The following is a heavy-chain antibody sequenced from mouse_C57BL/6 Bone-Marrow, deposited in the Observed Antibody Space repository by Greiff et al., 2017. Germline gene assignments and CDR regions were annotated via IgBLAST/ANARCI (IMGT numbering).Heavy chain of an antibody. D-gene: IGHD1-1*01. J-gene: IGHJ1*03. Sequence: QVQLKESGPELVKPGASVKLSCTASGYTFTSYDINWVKQRPGQGLEWIGWIYPRGGSTKYNEKFKGKATLTVDTSSSTAYMELHSLTSEDSAVYVCARLDFDGSSGDCYCDVWGTGTTVTVSS. CDR3: ARLDFDGSSGDCYCDV. V-gene: IGHV1-85*01. CDR2: IYPRGGST. CDR1: GYTFTSYD.